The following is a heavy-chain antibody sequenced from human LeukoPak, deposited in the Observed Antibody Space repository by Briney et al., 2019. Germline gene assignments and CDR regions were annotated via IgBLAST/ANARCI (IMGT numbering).Heavy chain of an antibody. V-gene: IGHV4-59*01. D-gene: IGHD2-21*01. J-gene: IGHJ4*02. CDR2: IDNTAKI. CDR1: RGSISSYY. CDR3: ARASWAYSPLDH. Sequence: SETLSLTCTVSRGSISSYYWNWIRQSPGKGLEWIGYIDNTAKITTNPSLRSRVTVSVDTPKDQFSLKLNSATAADTAVYYCARASWAYSPLDHWGQGTLVTVSP.